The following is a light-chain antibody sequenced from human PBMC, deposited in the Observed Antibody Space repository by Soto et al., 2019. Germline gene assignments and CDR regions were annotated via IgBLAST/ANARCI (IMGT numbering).Light chain of an antibody. J-gene: IGKJ5*01. V-gene: IGKV3-15*01. CDR2: GAS. Sequence: MVMTQCPRNMCVTAVETVTRSCSVSQSVRGNLAWYQQKPGQSPRLLIYGASTRATGIPARFSGSGSGTEFTLTIRRLQSEDFAVYYCQQYTHWAPITFGDGTRLEIK. CDR3: QQYTHWAPIT. CDR1: QSVRGN.